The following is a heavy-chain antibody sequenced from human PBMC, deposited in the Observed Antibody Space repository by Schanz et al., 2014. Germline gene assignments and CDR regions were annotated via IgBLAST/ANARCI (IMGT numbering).Heavy chain of an antibody. J-gene: IGHJ4*02. CDR2: ISYHGSEK. CDR1: GFTFSDHY. V-gene: IGHV3-30*18. D-gene: IGHD3-22*01. CDR3: AKSYDTSGYSGFDY. Sequence: QVQLVESGGGVVQPGRSLRLSCAASGFTFSDHYMEWVRQAPGRGLEWVAVISYHGSEKYYADSVKGRFTISRDNSKNTLYLQMNSLRTEDTAVYFCAKSYDTSGYSGFDYWGQGTLVTVSS.